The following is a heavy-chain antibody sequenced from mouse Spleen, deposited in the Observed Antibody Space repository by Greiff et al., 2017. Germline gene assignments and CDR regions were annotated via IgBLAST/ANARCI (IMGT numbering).Heavy chain of an antibody. CDR2: IWSGGST. J-gene: IGHJ2*01. V-gene: IGHV2-2*01. CDR3: ARKGGGTNYFDY. D-gene: IGHD3-3*01. CDR1: GFSLTSYG. Sequence: VQLQQSGPGLVQPSQSLSITCTVSGFSLTSYGVHWVRQSPGKGLEWLGVIWSGGSTDYNAAFISRLSISKDNSKSQVFFKMNSLQADDTAIYYCARKGGGTNYFDYWGQGTTLTVSS.